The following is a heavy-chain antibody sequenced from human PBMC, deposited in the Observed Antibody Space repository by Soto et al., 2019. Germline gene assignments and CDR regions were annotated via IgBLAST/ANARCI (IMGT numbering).Heavy chain of an antibody. D-gene: IGHD6-6*01. J-gene: IGHJ6*02. CDR2: IIPIFGTA. V-gene: IGHV1-69*13. Sequence: SVKVSCKASGGTFSSYAISWVRQAPGQGLEWMGGIIPIFGTANYAQKFQGRVTITADESTSTAYMELSSLRSEDTAVYYCASPTKSTAARSYYYGMDVWGQGTTVTVSS. CDR3: ASPTKSTAARSYYYGMDV. CDR1: GGTFSSYA.